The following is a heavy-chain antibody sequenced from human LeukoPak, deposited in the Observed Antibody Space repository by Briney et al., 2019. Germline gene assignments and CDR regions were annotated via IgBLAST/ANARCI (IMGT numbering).Heavy chain of an antibody. CDR2: ISSSSSTI. J-gene: IGHJ4*02. D-gene: IGHD3-10*01. V-gene: IGHV3-48*04. CDR1: GFTFSSYS. CDR3: ARDIASMVRASPSYFDY. Sequence: QPGGSLRLSCAASGFTFSSYSMNWDRQAPGKGLEWVSYISSSSSTIYYADSVKGRFTISRDNAKNSLYLQMNSLRAEDTAVYYCARDIASMVRASPSYFDYWGQGTLVTVSS.